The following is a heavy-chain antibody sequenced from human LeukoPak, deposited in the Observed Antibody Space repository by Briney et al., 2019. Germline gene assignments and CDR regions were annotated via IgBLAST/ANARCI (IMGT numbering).Heavy chain of an antibody. J-gene: IGHJ4*02. CDR2: IYYSGST. V-gene: IGHV4-59*01. CDR3: ARVGSGSYWGPFDC. CDR1: GGSISSYY. Sequence: PSETLSLTCTVSGGSISSYYWSWIRQPPGKGLEWIGYIYYSGSTNYNPSLKSRVTISVDTSKNQFSLKLSSVTAADTAVYYCARVGSGSYWGPFDCWGQGTLVTVSS. D-gene: IGHD1-26*01.